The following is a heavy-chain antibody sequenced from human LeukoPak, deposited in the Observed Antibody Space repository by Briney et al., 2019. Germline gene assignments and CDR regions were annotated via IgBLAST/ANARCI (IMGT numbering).Heavy chain of an antibody. D-gene: IGHD4-23*01. CDR2: INPNSGGT. J-gene: IGHJ6*03. V-gene: IGHV1-2*02. CDR1: GYSFRNYG. CDR3: ARDRTTVVTLPGDYYYYMDV. Sequence: ASVKVSCKASGYSFRNYGMHWVRQAPGQRLEWMGWINPNSGGTNYAQKFQGRVTMTRDTSISTAYMELSRLRSDDTAVYYCARDRTTVVTLPGDYYYYMDVWGKGTTVTVSS.